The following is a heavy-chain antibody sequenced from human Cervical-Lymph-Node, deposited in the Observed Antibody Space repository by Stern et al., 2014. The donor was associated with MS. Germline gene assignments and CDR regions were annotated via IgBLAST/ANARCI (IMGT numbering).Heavy chain of an antibody. CDR1: GWTFTYRH. V-gene: IGHV1-45*02. J-gene: IGHJ6*02. CDR3: ARSALYGDSGQYMMDV. D-gene: IGHD4-17*01. CDR2: IPPYNGNS. Sequence: VQLVESGAEVKKTGSSVKLACKASGWTFTYRHLHWVRQAPGQAPEWMGGIPPYNGNSKYAQKFQGRFTISRESSLTTTYMELSRLRSDDTAIYFCARSALYGDSGQYMMDVWGQGTTVTVSS.